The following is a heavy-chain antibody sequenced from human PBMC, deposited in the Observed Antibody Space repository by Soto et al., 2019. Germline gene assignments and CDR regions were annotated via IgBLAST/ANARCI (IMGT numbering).Heavy chain of an antibody. J-gene: IGHJ5*02. CDR2: VHTSGST. Sequence: SATVSLACTVSGDSISSYLWSWIRQPAGKGLEWIGRVHTSGSTTYNPSLKSRVTMSVDTSKSQFSLKLTSVTAEDTALYYCARENAVASTGWHAPWAQGTLDPVSS. CDR1: GDSISSYL. CDR3: ARENAVASTGWHAP. V-gene: IGHV4-4*07. D-gene: IGHD6-19*01.